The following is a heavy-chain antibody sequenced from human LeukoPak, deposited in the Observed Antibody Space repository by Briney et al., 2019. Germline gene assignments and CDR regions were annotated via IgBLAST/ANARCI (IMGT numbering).Heavy chain of an antibody. J-gene: IGHJ6*03. CDR1: GGTFSSCA. Sequence: SVKVSCKASGGTFSSCAISWVRQAPGQGLEWMGGIIPIFGTANYAQKFQGRVTITTDESTSTAYMELSSLRSEDTAVYYCAGWDTAMVPPRYYYYYYYMDVWGKGTTVTVSS. V-gene: IGHV1-69*05. D-gene: IGHD5-18*01. CDR2: IIPIFGTA. CDR3: AGWDTAMVPPRYYYYYYYMDV.